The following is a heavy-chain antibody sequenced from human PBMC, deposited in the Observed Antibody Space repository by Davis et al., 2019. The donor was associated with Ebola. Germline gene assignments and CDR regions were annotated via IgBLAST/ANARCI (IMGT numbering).Heavy chain of an antibody. V-gene: IGHV1-2*06. CDR2: INPNSGGT. CDR1: GYTFTSYA. CDR3: ATSIAAAGGGRGIWYYYYGMDV. Sequence: ASVKVSCKASGYTFTSYAMDWVRQAPGQGLEWMGRINPNSGGTNYAQKFQGRVTMTRDTSISTAYMELRSLRSDDTAVYYCATSIAAAGGGRGIWYYYYGMDVWGKGTTVTVSS. J-gene: IGHJ6*04. D-gene: IGHD6-13*01.